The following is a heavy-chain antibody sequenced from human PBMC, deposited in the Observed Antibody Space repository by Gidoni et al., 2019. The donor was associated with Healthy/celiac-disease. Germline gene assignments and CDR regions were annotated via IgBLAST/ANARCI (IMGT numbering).Heavy chain of an antibody. CDR2: INHSGST. Sequence: QVQLQQWGAGLLKPSETLSLTCAVHGGSFSGYYWSWIRQPPGKGLEWIGEINHSGSTNYNPSLKSRVTISVDTSKNQFSLKLSSVTAADTAVYYCARGRYCSSTSCYSSWFDPWGQGTLVTVSS. D-gene: IGHD2-2*02. J-gene: IGHJ5*02. V-gene: IGHV4-34*01. CDR1: GGSFSGYY. CDR3: ARGRYCSSTSCYSSWFDP.